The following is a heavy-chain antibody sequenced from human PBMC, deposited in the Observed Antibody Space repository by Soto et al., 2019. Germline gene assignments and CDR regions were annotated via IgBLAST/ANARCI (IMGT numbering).Heavy chain of an antibody. V-gene: IGHV4-4*07. D-gene: IGHD6-13*01. J-gene: IGHJ6*02. Sequence: SETLSLTCTVSVDSITTYYWSWIRQPAGKGLEWIGRIDASGNTNYNPSLKSRVTMSVDTSKKQFSLKLTSVTAADTAVYYCARYSNNWFQTEGMDVWGQGTTVTVSS. CDR3: ARYSNNWFQTEGMDV. CDR2: IDASGNT. CDR1: VDSITTYY.